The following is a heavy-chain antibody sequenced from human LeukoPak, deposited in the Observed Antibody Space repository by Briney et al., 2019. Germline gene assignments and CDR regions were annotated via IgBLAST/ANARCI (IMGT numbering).Heavy chain of an antibody. V-gene: IGHV3-7*01. Sequence: PGGSLRLSCAASGFTFSSYWMSWVRQAPGKGLEWVANIKQDGSEKYYVDSVKGRFTISRDNAKNSLYLQMNSLRAEDTAVYYCARDRGARRWLQKLKFGLHYDAFDIWGQGTMVTVSS. CDR2: IKQDGSEK. CDR1: GFTFSSYW. J-gene: IGHJ3*02. CDR3: ARDRGARRWLQKLKFGLHYDAFDI. D-gene: IGHD5-24*01.